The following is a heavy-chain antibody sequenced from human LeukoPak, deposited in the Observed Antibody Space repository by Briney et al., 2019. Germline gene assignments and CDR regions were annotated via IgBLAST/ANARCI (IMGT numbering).Heavy chain of an antibody. CDR2: INPNSGGT. V-gene: IGHV1-2*02. Sequence: ASVKVSCKASGYTFTSYGISWVRQAPGQGLEWMGWINPNSGGTNYAQKFQGRVTMTRDTSISTAYMELSRLRSDDTAVYYCARGNMNYGDYYAFDIWGQGTMVTVSS. CDR3: ARGNMNYGDYYAFDI. J-gene: IGHJ3*02. CDR1: GYTFTSYG. D-gene: IGHD4-17*01.